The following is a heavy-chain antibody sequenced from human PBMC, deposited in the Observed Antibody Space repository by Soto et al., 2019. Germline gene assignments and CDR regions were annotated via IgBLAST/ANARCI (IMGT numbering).Heavy chain of an antibody. CDR3: ARESYYDSSGYYYDSDY. J-gene: IGHJ4*02. D-gene: IGHD3-22*01. CDR1: GGTFSSYA. CDR2: IIPIFGTA. V-gene: IGHV1-69*12. Sequence: QVQLVQSGAEVKKPGSSVKVSCKASGGTFSSYAISWVRQAPGQGLEWMGGIIPIFGTANYAQKFQGRVTITADESTSTDYMELSSLRSEDTAVYYCARESYYDSSGYYYDSDYWGQGTLVTVSS.